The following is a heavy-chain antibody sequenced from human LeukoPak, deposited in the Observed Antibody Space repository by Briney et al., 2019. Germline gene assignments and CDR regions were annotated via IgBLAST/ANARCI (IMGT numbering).Heavy chain of an antibody. Sequence: GASVKVSCKASGYTFTDYYMHWVRQAPGQGLEWMGWINPNSGGTNYAQKFQGRVTMTRDTSISTAYMELSRLKSDDTAVYYCARVHFYGSCGYSLIQPWGQGTLVRVSS. D-gene: IGHD3-22*01. CDR2: INPNSGGT. CDR3: ARVHFYGSCGYSLIQP. CDR1: GYTFTDYY. J-gene: IGHJ1*01. V-gene: IGHV1-2*02.